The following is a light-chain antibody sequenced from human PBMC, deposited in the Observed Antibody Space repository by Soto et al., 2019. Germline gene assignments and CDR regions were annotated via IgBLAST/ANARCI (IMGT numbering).Light chain of an antibody. CDR2: DVT. CDR1: SNDVGGFNY. Sequence: QSALTQPAYVSGSPGQSITISCTGTSNDVGGFNYVSWYQQLPGKAPKLVIYDVTHRTSGVSDRFSGSRSGNTASLTISGLQAEDEADYYCTSFTSGSTPYVLGTGT. CDR3: TSFTSGSTPYV. J-gene: IGLJ1*01. V-gene: IGLV2-14*03.